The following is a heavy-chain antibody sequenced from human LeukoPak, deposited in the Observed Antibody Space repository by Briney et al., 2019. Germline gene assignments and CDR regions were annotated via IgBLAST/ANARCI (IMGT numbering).Heavy chain of an antibody. CDR3: ARYCPTSGTKAIGI. Sequence: SETLSLTCIVSGYSISSYYWSGIRQPPGKGLEGMGYIYYTGITKYNPSLKSRVTMSVDTSKNQFSLTLTSITAADTAVYYCARYCPTSGTKAIGIWGQGTMVTVSS. J-gene: IGHJ3*02. V-gene: IGHV4-59*01. CDR1: GYSISSYY. D-gene: IGHD3-10*01. CDR2: IYYTGIT.